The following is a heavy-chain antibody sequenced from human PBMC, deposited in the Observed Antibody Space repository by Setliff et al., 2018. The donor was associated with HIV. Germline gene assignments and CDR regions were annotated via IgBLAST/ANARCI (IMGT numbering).Heavy chain of an antibody. CDR2: IYPGDSDT. V-gene: IGHV5-51*01. CDR1: GYIFSIYW. CDR3: ATSDYGGDSGHFQH. J-gene: IGHJ1*01. Sequence: GESLKISCKGSGYIFSIYWIGWVRQMPGKGLEWMGIIYPGDSDTRYSPSFQGHVTISADKSTSTAYLVWSSLKASDTAMYYCATSDYGGDSGHFQHWGQGTLVTVSS. D-gene: IGHD2-21*02.